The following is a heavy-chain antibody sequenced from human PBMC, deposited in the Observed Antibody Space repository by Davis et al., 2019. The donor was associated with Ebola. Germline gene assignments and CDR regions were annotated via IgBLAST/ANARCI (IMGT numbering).Heavy chain of an antibody. J-gene: IGHJ3*01. CDR2: LGLSADT. CDR3: AKDTSTIWFDV. D-gene: IGHD1-26*01. Sequence: GESLKISCAASGFTFSSYSMNWVRRAPGKGLEWVSTLGLSADTYYADSVKGRFIISRDNSKNTLHLQMNSLRVEDTAIYYCAKDTSTIWFDVWGQGTMVTVSS. CDR1: GFTFSSYS. V-gene: IGHV3-23*01.